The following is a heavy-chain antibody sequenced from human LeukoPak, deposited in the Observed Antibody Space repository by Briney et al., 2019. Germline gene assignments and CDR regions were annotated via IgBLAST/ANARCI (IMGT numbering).Heavy chain of an antibody. V-gene: IGHV3-53*01. D-gene: IGHD4-23*01. Sequence: GGSLRLSCAASGFTVSSNYMSWVRQAPGKGPEWVSVIYSGGFTYYADSVKGRFTISRDNSKNTLYLQMNSLRAEDTAVYYCARSVTPRYFDYWGQGTLVTVSS. CDR1: GFTVSSNY. CDR3: ARSVTPRYFDY. J-gene: IGHJ4*02. CDR2: IYSGGFT.